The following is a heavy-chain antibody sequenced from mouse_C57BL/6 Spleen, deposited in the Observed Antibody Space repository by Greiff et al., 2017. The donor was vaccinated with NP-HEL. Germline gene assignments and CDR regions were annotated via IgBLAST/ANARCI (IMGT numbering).Heavy chain of an antibody. CDR1: GYAFSSSW. CDR2: IYPGDGDT. Sequence: QVQLQQSGPELVKPGASVKISCKASGYAFSSSWMNWVKQRPGKGLEWIGRIYPGDGDTNYNGKFKGKATLTADKSSSTAYMQLSSLTSEDSAVYFCAREMGLLRAMDYWGQGTSVTVSS. J-gene: IGHJ4*01. D-gene: IGHD2-13*01. V-gene: IGHV1-82*01. CDR3: AREMGLLRAMDY.